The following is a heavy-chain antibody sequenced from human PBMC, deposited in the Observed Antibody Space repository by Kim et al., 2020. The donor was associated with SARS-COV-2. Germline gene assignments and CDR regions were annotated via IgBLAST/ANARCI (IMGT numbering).Heavy chain of an antibody. J-gene: IGHJ4*02. CDR3: ARNSYYDILTGVGY. Sequence: GGSLRLSCAASGFTFSSYGMHWVRQAPGKGLEWVAVIWYDGSNKYYTDSVKGRFTISRDNSKNTLYLQMNSLRAEDTAIYYCARNSYYDILTGVGYWGQGTLVTVSS. D-gene: IGHD3-9*01. V-gene: IGHV3-33*01. CDR2: IWYDGSNK. CDR1: GFTFSSYG.